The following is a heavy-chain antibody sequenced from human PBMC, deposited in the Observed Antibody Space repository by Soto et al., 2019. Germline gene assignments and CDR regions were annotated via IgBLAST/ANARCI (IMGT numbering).Heavy chain of an antibody. CDR3: ARALERGAVIRPINWFDP. CDR1: GGSISSGGYY. D-gene: IGHD3-3*01. J-gene: IGHJ5*02. CDR2: IYYSGST. Sequence: SETLSLTCTVSGGSISSGGYYWSWIRQHPGKGLEWIGYIYYSGSTYYNPSLKSRVTISVDTSKNQFSLKLSSVTAADTAVYYCARALERGAVIRPINWFDPWGQGTLVTVSS. V-gene: IGHV4-31*03.